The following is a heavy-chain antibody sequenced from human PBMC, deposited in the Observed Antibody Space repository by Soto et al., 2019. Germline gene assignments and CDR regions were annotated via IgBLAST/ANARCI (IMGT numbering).Heavy chain of an antibody. CDR2: IIPIFGTA. V-gene: IGHV1-69*12. J-gene: IGHJ6*02. D-gene: IGHD5-18*01. Sequence: QVQLVQSGAEVKKPGSSVKVSCKASGGTFSSYAISWVRQAPGQGLEWMGWIIPIFGTANYAQKFQGRVTIPADESTSPAYMELSSLRSEDTAVYYCAREIGIQLWSPDYYSYGMDVWGQGTTVTVSS. CDR3: AREIGIQLWSPDYYSYGMDV. CDR1: GGTFSSYA.